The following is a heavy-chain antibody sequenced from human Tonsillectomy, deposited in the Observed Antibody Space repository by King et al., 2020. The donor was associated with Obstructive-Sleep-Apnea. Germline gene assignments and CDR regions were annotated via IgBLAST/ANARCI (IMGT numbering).Heavy chain of an antibody. D-gene: IGHD3-22*01. J-gene: IGHJ4*02. CDR1: GFTFDDYA. V-gene: IGHV3-9*01. CDR2: ISWNSGSI. CDR3: AKDPSYYYDSSGYHYFDY. Sequence: VQLVESGGGLVQPGRSLRLSCAASGFTFDDYAMHWVRQAPGKGLEWVSGISWNSGSIGYADSVKGRFTISRDNAKNSLYLQMNSLRAEDTALYYCAKDPSYYYDSSGYHYFDYWGQGTLVTVSS.